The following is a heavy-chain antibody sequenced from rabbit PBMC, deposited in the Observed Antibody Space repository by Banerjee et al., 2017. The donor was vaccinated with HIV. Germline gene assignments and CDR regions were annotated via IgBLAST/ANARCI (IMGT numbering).Heavy chain of an antibody. CDR3: ARRYDSSGWGYYFNL. D-gene: IGHD4-1*01. J-gene: IGHJ4*01. CDR2: IWTDSGRT. CDR1: GFSFSRKYF. Sequence: QEQLVESGGGLVQPEGSLTLTCTASGFSFSRKYFMCWVRQAPGKGLEWIAGIWTDSGRTYYASWAKGRLTISKTSSTTVTLQMTSLTAADTATYFCARRYDSSGWGYYFNLWGQGTLVTVS. V-gene: IGHV1S45*01.